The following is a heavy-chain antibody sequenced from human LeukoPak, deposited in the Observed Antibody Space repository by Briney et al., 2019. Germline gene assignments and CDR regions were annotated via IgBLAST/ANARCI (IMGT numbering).Heavy chain of an antibody. CDR3: ARDNFGFDY. CDR2: LWSDGSNK. CDR1: GFTFSSYG. J-gene: IGHJ4*02. V-gene: IGHV3-33*01. D-gene: IGHD1-20*01. Sequence: GGSLRLSCAASGFTFSSYGMHWVRQAPGKGLEWVAVLWSDGSNKYYADSVKGRFTISRDNSKNTLYLQMNSLRAEGTAVFYCARDNFGFDYWGQGTLVTVSS.